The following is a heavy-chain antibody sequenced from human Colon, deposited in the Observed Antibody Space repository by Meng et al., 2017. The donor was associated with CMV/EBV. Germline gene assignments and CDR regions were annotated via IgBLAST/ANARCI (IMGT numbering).Heavy chain of an antibody. CDR3: TRDPVATSGRYFDL. V-gene: IGHV1-18*01. CDR2: ISTKNGNT. Sequence: SGYTFNNYGFSWVRQAPGQGPEWMGWISTKNGNTNYAQKFQGRVTMTTDTSTSTAYMELRSLRSDDTAVYYCTRDPVATSGRYFDLWGRGTLVTVSS. J-gene: IGHJ2*01. D-gene: IGHD5-12*01. CDR1: GYTFNNYG.